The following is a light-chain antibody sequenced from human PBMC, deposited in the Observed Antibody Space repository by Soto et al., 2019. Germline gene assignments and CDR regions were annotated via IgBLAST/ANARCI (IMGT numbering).Light chain of an antibody. CDR1: QRTSGW. CDR3: QLCSSLYP. Sequence: DIQMTKSPSTLSAFVGDRVTITGRASQRTSGWLAWYQQKTGQAPKLLIYKASSLDSGVSSRFSGSRSETEFTLTISSLQPDDSATYYCQLCSSLYPFGQGTKLDIK. V-gene: IGKV1-5*03. CDR2: KAS. J-gene: IGKJ2*01.